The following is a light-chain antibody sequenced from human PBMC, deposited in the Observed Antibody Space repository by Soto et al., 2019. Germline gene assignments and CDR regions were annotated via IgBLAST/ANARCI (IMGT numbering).Light chain of an antibody. CDR2: SAS. CDR1: QSVRND. Sequence: EIVLTQSPATLSLSPGERATLSCRASQSVRNDLVWYHQKPGQAPRVLIYSASNRATGIPARFSGSGSGTDLTLTISSLEPGDFAVYYGQQRTNWPPTFGGGTKVEMK. CDR3: QQRTNWPPT. J-gene: IGKJ4*01. V-gene: IGKV3-11*01.